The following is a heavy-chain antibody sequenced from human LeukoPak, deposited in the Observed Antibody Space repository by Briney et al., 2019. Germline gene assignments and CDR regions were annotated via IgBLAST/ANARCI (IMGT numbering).Heavy chain of an antibody. Sequence: SVKVSCKASGFTFTSSAMQWVRQARGQRLEWIGWIVVGSGNTNYAQKFQERVTITRDMSTSTAYMELSSLRSEDTAVYYCAAGYSTVTTEVLYYMDVWGKGTTVTVTS. CDR1: GFTFTSSA. D-gene: IGHD4-17*01. CDR3: AAGYSTVTTEVLYYMDV. V-gene: IGHV1-58*02. J-gene: IGHJ6*03. CDR2: IVVGSGNT.